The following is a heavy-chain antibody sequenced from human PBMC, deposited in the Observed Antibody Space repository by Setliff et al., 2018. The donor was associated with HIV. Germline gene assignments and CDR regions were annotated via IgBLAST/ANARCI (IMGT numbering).Heavy chain of an antibody. CDR2: IRSKAYGGTT. V-gene: IGHV3-49*04. J-gene: IGHJ2*01. CDR3: TRLRIVGATYWYFDL. Sequence: SLKISCTASGFTFGDYAMSWVRQAPGKGLEWVGFIRSKAYGGTTEYAASVKGRFTISRDDSKSIAYLQMNSLKTEDTAVYYCTRLRIVGATYWYFDLWGRGTLVTV. CDR1: GFTFGDYA. D-gene: IGHD1-26*01.